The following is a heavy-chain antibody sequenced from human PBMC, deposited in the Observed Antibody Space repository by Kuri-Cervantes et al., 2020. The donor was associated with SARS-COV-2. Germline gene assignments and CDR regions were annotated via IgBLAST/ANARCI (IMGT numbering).Heavy chain of an antibody. CDR1: GGSFSGYY. V-gene: IGHV3-53*01. J-gene: IGHJ2*01. CDR3: AKDRDSSSWLHWYFDL. D-gene: IGHD6-13*01. CDR2: IYSGGST. Sequence: LSLTCAVYGGSFSGYYWSWIRQPPGKGLEWVSVIYSGGSTYYADSVKGRFTISRDNSKNTLYLQMNSLRAEDTAVYYCAKDRDSSSWLHWYFDLWGRGTLVTVSS.